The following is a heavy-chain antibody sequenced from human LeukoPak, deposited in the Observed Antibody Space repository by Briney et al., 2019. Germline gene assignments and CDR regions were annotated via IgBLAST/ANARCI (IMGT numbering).Heavy chain of an antibody. J-gene: IGHJ4*02. CDR3: ARGPETEYYFDY. D-gene: IGHD2-2*01. Sequence: GSLRLSCAASGFTFSTYEMNWVRQAPGKGLEWVSYISSSGSFIYYADSVKGRFTISRDNAKNSLYLQMNSLRAEDTAIYYCARGPETEYYFDYWCQGTLVTVSS. CDR1: GFTFSTYE. CDR2: ISSSGSFI. V-gene: IGHV3-48*03.